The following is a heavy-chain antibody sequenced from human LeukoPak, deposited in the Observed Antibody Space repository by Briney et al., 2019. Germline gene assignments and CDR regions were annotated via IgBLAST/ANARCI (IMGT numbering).Heavy chain of an antibody. CDR3: AREQEAAGNWFFDL. V-gene: IGHV3-74*01. J-gene: IGHJ2*01. Sequence: PGGSLRLSCAASGFTFSTYWMHWVRQIPGKGLVWVSRIHRGGTSTHYADSVRGRFSISRDNAEDTLYLQMNSLRAEDTAIYYCAREQEAAGNWFFDLWGRGTLVTVSS. D-gene: IGHD6-13*01. CDR1: GFTFSTYW. CDR2: IHRGGTST.